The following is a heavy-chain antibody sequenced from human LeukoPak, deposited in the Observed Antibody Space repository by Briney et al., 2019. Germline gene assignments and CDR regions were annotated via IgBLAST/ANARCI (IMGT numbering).Heavy chain of an antibody. CDR3: AAGGGYVDAFDI. D-gene: IGHD5-12*01. V-gene: IGHV1-69*11. Sequence: ASVKVSRKASGGTFNTYSINWVRQAPGQGFEWMGRIIAILSQANYAQKFQGRVSITADESTTTAYLELMSLRSADTAVYYCAAGGGYVDAFDIWGQGTMVTVSS. J-gene: IGHJ3*02. CDR2: IIAILSQA. CDR1: GGTFNTYS.